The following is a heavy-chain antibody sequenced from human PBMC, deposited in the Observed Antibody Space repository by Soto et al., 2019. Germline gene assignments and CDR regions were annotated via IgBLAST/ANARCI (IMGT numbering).Heavy chain of an antibody. CDR2: IYHSGST. V-gene: IGHV4-4*02. CDR1: GGSISSSNW. J-gene: IGHJ6*02. CDR3: ARDLGYCSSTSCYYYYYYGMDV. D-gene: IGHD2-2*01. Sequence: ASETVSLTCAVSGGSISSSNWWSWVRQPPGKGLEWIGEIYHSGSTNYNPSLKSRVTISVDKSKNQFSLKLSSVTAADTAVYYCARDLGYCSSTSCYYYYYYGMDVWGQGTTVTVSS.